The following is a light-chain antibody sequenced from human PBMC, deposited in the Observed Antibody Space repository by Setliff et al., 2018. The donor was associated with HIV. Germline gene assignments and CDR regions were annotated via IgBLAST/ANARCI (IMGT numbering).Light chain of an antibody. CDR2: DVS. V-gene: IGLV2-14*01. J-gene: IGLJ1*01. Sequence: QSVLTQHASVSGSPGQSITLSCTGTSSDIGAYNYVSWYQQHPGKAPKLMIYDVSSRPSGVSNRFSGSKSGNTASLTISGLQAEDEADYYCSSYTISGTLVCGTETKVTVL. CDR1: SSDIGAYNY. CDR3: SSYTISGTLV.